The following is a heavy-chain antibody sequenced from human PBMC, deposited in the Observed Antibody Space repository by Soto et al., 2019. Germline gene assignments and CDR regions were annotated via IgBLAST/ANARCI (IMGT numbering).Heavy chain of an antibody. CDR2: IIAIIGKT. D-gene: IGHD3-22*01. J-gene: IGHJ3*02. CDR1: GGTFSSYA. V-gene: IGHV1-69*05. Sequence: SVKVSCKASGGTFSSYAISWVRQAPGQGLEWMGGIIAIIGKTNYAQKLQGRVTMTTDASTSTAYMELRSLRSDDTAVYYCAIHRDYYDSSGYYFPPTHNAFDIWGQGTMVTVSS. CDR3: AIHRDYYDSSGYYFPPTHNAFDI.